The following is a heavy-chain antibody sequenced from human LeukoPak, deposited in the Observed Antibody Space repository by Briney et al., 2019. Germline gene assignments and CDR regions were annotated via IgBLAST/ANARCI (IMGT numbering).Heavy chain of an antibody. CDR3: AKERGHSKPFDY. CDR2: ISDSGDAT. J-gene: IGHJ4*02. CDR1: GVIFSYYG. D-gene: IGHD4-23*01. Sequence: GGSLRLSCEVSGVIFSYYGMNWVRQAPGKGLERVSPISDSGDATYYADSVKGRFTISRDNSKSTLYLQMNNLRAEDTALYYCAKERGHSKPFDYWRQGTLVTVSS. V-gene: IGHV3-23*01.